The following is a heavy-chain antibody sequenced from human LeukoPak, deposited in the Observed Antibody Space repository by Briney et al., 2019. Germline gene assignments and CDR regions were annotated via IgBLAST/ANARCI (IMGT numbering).Heavy chain of an antibody. CDR1: GYTFTGYY. D-gene: IGHD3-22*01. Sequence: GASVKVSCKASGYTFTGYYMHWVRQAPGQGLEWMGWINPNSGGTNYAQKFQGRVTMTRDTSISTAYMELSRLRSDDTAVYYCARPKTEPDYYDSSGYFYSWGQGTLVTVSS. J-gene: IGHJ4*02. V-gene: IGHV1-2*02. CDR2: INPNSGGT. CDR3: ARPKTEPDYYDSSGYFYS.